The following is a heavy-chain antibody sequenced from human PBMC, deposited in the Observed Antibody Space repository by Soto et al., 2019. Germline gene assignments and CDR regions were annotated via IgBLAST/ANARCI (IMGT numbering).Heavy chain of an antibody. D-gene: IGHD2-15*01. J-gene: IGHJ4*02. CDR2: TYYRSKWYN. V-gene: IGHV6-1*01. CDR1: GDRVSSNSAA. Sequence: SPTLSLTCAISGDRVSSNSAAWTWIRQSPSRGLEWLGRTYYRSKWYNDYAVSVKSRITINPDTSKNQFSLQLNSVTPEDTAVYYCARWAEGGSSAHFDYWGQGTLVTVSS. CDR3: ARWAEGGSSAHFDY.